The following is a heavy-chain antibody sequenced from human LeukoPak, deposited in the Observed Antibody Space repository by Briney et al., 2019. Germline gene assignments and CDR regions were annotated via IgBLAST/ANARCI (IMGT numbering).Heavy chain of an antibody. V-gene: IGHV4-4*02. Sequence: SETLSLTCAVSGGSISSSNWWSWVRQPPGKGLEWIGEIYHSGSTNYNPSLKSRVTISVDKSKNQFSLKLSSVTAADTAVYYCARSPRIMITFGGVIVAQGAFDIRGQGTMVTVSS. J-gene: IGHJ3*02. CDR3: ARSPRIMITFGGVIVAQGAFDI. CDR2: IYHSGST. CDR1: GGSISSSNW. D-gene: IGHD3-16*02.